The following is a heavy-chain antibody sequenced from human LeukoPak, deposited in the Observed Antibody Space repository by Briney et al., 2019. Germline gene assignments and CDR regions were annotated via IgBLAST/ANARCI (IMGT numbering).Heavy chain of an antibody. CDR3: AREGGTAMVHFDY. D-gene: IGHD5-18*01. Sequence: GRSLRLSCAASGFTFSSYSMHWVRQAPGKGLEWVAVMSYDGSNKYYADSVKGRFTISRDNSNNTLYLQMNSLRAEDTAVYYCAREGGTAMVHFDYWGQGTLVTVSS. CDR1: GFTFSSYS. J-gene: IGHJ4*02. V-gene: IGHV3-30*04. CDR2: MSYDGSNK.